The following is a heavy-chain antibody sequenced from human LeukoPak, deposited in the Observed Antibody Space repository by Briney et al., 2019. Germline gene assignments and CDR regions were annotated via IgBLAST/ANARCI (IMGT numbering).Heavy chain of an antibody. CDR1: GGSISSSSYY. V-gene: IGHV4-39*07. CDR2: IYYSGST. D-gene: IGHD6-19*01. CDR3: ARAKWLVPGAFDI. Sequence: SETLSLICTVSGGSISSSSYYWGWIRQPPGKGLEWIGSIYYSGSTYYNPSLKSRVTISVDTSKNQFSLKLSSVTAADTAVYYCARAKWLVPGAFDIWGQGTMVTVSS. J-gene: IGHJ3*02.